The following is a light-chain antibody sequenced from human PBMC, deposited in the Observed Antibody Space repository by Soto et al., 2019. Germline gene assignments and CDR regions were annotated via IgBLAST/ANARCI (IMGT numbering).Light chain of an antibody. J-gene: IGKJ1*01. CDR1: QSVSSY. V-gene: IGKV3-20*01. CDR2: GAS. Sequence: EIVLTQSPATLSLSPGERGTLSCRASQSVSSYLAWYQQKPGQAPRLLIYGASNRATGIPDRFSGSGSGTDFTLTISRLEPEDFAVYYCQQYSSSGTFGQGTKVDIK. CDR3: QQYSSSGT.